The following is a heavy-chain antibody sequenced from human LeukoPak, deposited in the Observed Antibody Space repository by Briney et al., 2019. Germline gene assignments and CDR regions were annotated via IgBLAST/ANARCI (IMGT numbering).Heavy chain of an antibody. J-gene: IGHJ5*02. CDR3: AKLEMGWFDP. V-gene: IGHV3-30*04. Sequence: GGSLRLSCAASGFTFSSYAMHWVRQAPGKGLEWVAVISYDGSNKYYADSVKGRFTISRDNSKNTLYLQMNSLRAEDTAVYYCAKLEMGWFDPWGQGTLVTVSS. CDR1: GFTFSSYA. D-gene: IGHD1-1*01. CDR2: ISYDGSNK.